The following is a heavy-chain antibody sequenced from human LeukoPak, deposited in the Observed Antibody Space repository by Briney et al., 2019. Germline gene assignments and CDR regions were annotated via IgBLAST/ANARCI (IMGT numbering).Heavy chain of an antibody. V-gene: IGHV3-23*01. Sequence: GGSLRLSCAASGFRFRTYAMSWLRQAPGKGLEWVSAISDDSGKIYYADSVKGRFTISRDNSKSTLFMQMNSLRAEDTAVYYCAREYDSSWPSWGQGTRVTVSS. CDR3: AREYDSSWPS. D-gene: IGHD3-22*01. J-gene: IGHJ5*02. CDR1: GFRFRTYA. CDR2: ISDDSGKI.